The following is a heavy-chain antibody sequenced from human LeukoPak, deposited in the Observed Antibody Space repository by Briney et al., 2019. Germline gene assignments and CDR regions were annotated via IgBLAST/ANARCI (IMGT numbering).Heavy chain of an antibody. CDR2: ISGSGDNT. CDR1: GFTLSSYA. Sequence: PGGSLRLSCAASGFTLSSYAMSWVRQAPGKGLEWVSGISGSGDNTYYADSVKGRFTISRDNSKNTLYVQVNSLGTEDTGAYYCAKGSYYDSSGSFYFDYWGQGTLVTVSS. V-gene: IGHV3-23*01. CDR3: AKGSYYDSSGSFYFDY. D-gene: IGHD3-22*01. J-gene: IGHJ4*02.